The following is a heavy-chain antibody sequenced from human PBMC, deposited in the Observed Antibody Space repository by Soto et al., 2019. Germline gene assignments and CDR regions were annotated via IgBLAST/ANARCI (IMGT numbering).Heavy chain of an antibody. CDR3: GISSGYADWFDP. CDR1: GGSISSGGYY. Sequence: QVQLQESGPGLVKPSQTLSLTCTVSGGSISSGGYYWSWIRQHPGKGLEWIGYIYYSGSTYYNPSPKSRITISVDTSKNQFSLKLRSVAAPGTAVDYWGISSGYADWFDPWGQGTLVTVSS. V-gene: IGHV4-31*03. D-gene: IGHD3-22*01. CDR2: IYYSGST. J-gene: IGHJ5*02.